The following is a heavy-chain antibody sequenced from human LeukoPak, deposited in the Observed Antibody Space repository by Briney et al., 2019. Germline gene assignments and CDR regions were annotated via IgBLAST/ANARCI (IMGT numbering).Heavy chain of an antibody. J-gene: IGHJ5*02. CDR1: GGSISSSSYY. CDR3: ARGSAGNWFDP. V-gene: IGHV4-39*07. Sequence: SETLSLTCTVSGGSISSSSYYWGWIRQPPGMGLEWIGSIYHSGSTYYNPSLKSRVTISVDTSKNQFSLKLSSVTAADTAVYYCARGSAGNWFDPWGQGTLVTVSS. D-gene: IGHD6-19*01. CDR2: IYHSGST.